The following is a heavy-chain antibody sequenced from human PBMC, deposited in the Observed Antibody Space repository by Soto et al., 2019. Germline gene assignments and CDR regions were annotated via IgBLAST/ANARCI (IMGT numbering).Heavy chain of an antibody. V-gene: IGHV3-74*01. D-gene: IGHD1-26*01. CDR3: SRVGGSTWH. CDR1: GFTFSGYW. Sequence: GGSLRLSCAASGFTFSGYWMHWVRQAPGKGLVWVSRINSDGSSTNYADFVKGRFTISRDNAKNTLYLQMNSLRVEDTAVYYCSRVGGSTWHWGQGTLVTVSS. CDR2: INSDGSST. J-gene: IGHJ4*02.